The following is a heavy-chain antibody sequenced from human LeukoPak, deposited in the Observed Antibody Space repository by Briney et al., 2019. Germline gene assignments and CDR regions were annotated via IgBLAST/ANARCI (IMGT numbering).Heavy chain of an antibody. CDR3: AREVAAAGDDDDFDY. J-gene: IGHJ4*02. CDR1: GGSISSSSYY. Sequence: SETLSLTCTVSGGSISSSSYYWGWIRQPPGKGLEWIGSIYYSGSTYYNPSLKSRVTISVDTSKNQFSLKLSSVTAADTAVYYCAREVAAAGDDDDFDYWGQGTLVTVSS. D-gene: IGHD6-13*01. CDR2: IYYSGST. V-gene: IGHV4-39*07.